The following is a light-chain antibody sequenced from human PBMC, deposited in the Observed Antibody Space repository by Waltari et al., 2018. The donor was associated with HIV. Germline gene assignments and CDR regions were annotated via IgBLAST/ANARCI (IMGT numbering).Light chain of an antibody. J-gene: IGLJ2*01. CDR2: DVT. CDR3: GSYTTTSTLGV. CDR1: CSHVGAYDY. Sequence: QSALTQPASVSGSPGQSTTISCIGSCSHVGAYDYVSWYQHHPGKAPKLLIYDVTHRPSGISARFSGSKSGNTASLTISGLQADDEADYYCGSYTTTSTLGVFGGGTKLTVL. V-gene: IGLV2-14*03.